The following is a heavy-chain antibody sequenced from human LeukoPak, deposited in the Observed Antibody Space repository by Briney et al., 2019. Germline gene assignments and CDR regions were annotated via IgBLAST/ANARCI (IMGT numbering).Heavy chain of an antibody. Sequence: SETLSLTCTVSGGPRSSGTYYWSWIRQPAGKGLEWIGRIYASGSTNYNPSLRNRVTISVDTSKNQFSLKLRSVTAADTAVYYCASSQAGDFDYWGQGTLVTVSS. CDR1: GGPRSSGTYY. D-gene: IGHD6-13*01. CDR2: IYASGST. V-gene: IGHV4-61*02. CDR3: ASSQAGDFDY. J-gene: IGHJ4*02.